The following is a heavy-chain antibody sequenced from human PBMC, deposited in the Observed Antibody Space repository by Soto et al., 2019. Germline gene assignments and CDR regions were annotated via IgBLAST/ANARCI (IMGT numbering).Heavy chain of an antibody. J-gene: IGHJ5*02. CDR1: GFTFGDSY. D-gene: IGHD3-3*01. V-gene: IGHV3-11*06. CDR3: VRGGAGVLFDP. Sequence: PGGSLRLSCAGSGFTFGDSYMSWIRQAPGKGLEWLSYISPGSRYPAYADSVKGRFTISRDNAKRSLYLQMMSLTAEDTAIYDCVRGGAGVLFDPRGQGTMVAVSS. CDR2: ISPGSRYP.